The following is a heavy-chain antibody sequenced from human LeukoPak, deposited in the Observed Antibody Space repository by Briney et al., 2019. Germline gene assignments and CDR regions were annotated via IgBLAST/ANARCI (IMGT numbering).Heavy chain of an antibody. Sequence: ASVKVSCKASGYTFTGYYMHWVRQAPGQGLEWMGWTNPNSGGTNYAQKFQGRVTMTRDTSIGTAYMELSRLRSDDTAVYYCARGSSGSVYYYYYYMDVWGKGTTVTVSS. CDR1: GYTFTGYY. CDR2: TNPNSGGT. J-gene: IGHJ6*03. CDR3: ARGSSGSVYYYYYYMDV. D-gene: IGHD6-19*01. V-gene: IGHV1-2*02.